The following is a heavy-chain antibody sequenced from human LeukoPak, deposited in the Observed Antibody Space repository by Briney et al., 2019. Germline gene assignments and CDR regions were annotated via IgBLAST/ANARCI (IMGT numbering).Heavy chain of an antibody. CDR3: VRDDCSSSSCPFDF. Sequence: GGSPKLSCAASGIIVSNNYMSWVRQAPGKGLEWVSSISSNGNYIHYADSVKGRFTISRDNAKTSVYLEMNGLRAEDTGLYFCVRDDCSSSSCPFDFWGQGVLLTVSS. J-gene: IGHJ4*02. D-gene: IGHD2-2*01. V-gene: IGHV3-21*01. CDR1: GIIVSNNY. CDR2: ISSNGNYI.